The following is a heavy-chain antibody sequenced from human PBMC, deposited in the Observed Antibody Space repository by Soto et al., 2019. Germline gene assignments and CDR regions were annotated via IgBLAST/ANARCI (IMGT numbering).Heavy chain of an antibody. J-gene: IGHJ4*02. V-gene: IGHV1-3*01. CDR2: INAGNGNT. CDR1: GYTFTSYA. D-gene: IGHD2-15*01. CDR3: SRAPGGPDGPGDY. Sequence: QVQLVQSGAEVKKPGASVKVSCKASGYTFTSYAMNWVRQAPGQRLEWMGWINAGNGNTKYSQKFQGRVTITRDTSTSTANMELRSLRSEATAVYYCSRAPGGPDGPGDYWGQGTLVTVSS.